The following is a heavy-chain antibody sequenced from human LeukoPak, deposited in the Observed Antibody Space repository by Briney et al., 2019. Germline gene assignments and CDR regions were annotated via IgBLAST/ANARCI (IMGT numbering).Heavy chain of an antibody. J-gene: IGHJ4*01. D-gene: IGHD3-22*01. Sequence: GASVKVSCKASGYTFTGYYMHWVRQAPGQGLEWMGWINPNSGGTNYAQKFQGRVTMTRDTSISTAYMELSRLRSDDTAVYYCARTHYDSSGYYSVQLFDYWGHGTLVTVSS. CDR1: GYTFTGYY. CDR2: INPNSGGT. V-gene: IGHV1-2*02. CDR3: ARTHYDSSGYYSVQLFDY.